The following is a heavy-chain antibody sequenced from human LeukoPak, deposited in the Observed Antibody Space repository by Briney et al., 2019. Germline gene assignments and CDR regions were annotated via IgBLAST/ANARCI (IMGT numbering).Heavy chain of an antibody. CDR2: ISGSGGST. CDR3: TTAGLLILTGYYSDY. V-gene: IGHV3-23*01. D-gene: IGHD3-9*01. Sequence: GGSLRLSCAASGFTFSSYAMSWVRQAPGKGLEWVSAISGSGGSTYYADSVKGRFTISRDNSKNTLYLQMNSLRAEDTAVYYCTTAGLLILTGYYSDYWGQGTLVTVSS. J-gene: IGHJ4*02. CDR1: GFTFSSYA.